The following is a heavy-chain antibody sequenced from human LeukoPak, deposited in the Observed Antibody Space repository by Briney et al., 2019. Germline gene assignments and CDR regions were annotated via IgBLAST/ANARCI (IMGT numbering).Heavy chain of an antibody. CDR1: GSTFSSYA. CDR3: AKVLYSSGFYGNY. V-gene: IGHV3-23*01. D-gene: IGHD6-19*01. CDR2: TTGSGGST. J-gene: IGHJ4*02. Sequence: PGGSLRLSCAASGSTFSSYAMTWVRQPPGKGLEWVSATTGSGGSTYYADSVKGRFTISRDNSKNTLYLQMNSLRGEDTAVYYCAKVLYSSGFYGNYWGQGTLVTVSS.